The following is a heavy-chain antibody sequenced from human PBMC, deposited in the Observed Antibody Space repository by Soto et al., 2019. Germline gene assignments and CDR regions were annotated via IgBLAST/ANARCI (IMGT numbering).Heavy chain of an antibody. Sequence: QVQLVQSGAEVKKPGSSVKVSCKASGGTFSSYAISWVRQAPGQGREWMGGIIPIFGTANYAQKFQGRVTITADESTSTADMELSSLRSEDTAVYYCARGPNWNYVMVYFDYWGQGTLVTVSS. CDR2: IIPIFGTA. CDR1: GGTFSSYA. CDR3: ARGPNWNYVMVYFDY. V-gene: IGHV1-69*01. D-gene: IGHD1-7*01. J-gene: IGHJ4*02.